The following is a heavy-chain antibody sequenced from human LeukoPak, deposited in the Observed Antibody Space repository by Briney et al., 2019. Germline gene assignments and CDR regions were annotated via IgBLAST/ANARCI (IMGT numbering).Heavy chain of an antibody. CDR3: ARPCGDYGDAFDI. V-gene: IGHV1-46*01. D-gene: IGHD2-21*02. Sequence: ASVKVSCKASGYTYTSYYMHWVRQAPGQGLEWMGIINPSGGSTSYAQKFQGRVTMTRDTSTSTVYMELSSLRSEDTAVYYCARPCGDYGDAFDIWGQGTMVTVSS. J-gene: IGHJ3*02. CDR2: INPSGGST. CDR1: GYTYTSYY.